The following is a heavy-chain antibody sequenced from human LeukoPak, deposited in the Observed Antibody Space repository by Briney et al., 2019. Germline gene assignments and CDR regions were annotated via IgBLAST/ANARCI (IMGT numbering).Heavy chain of an antibody. J-gene: IGHJ4*02. Sequence: ASRKGSCKAVGLPFTSYYIHWVRPAPGQRLEWMGIINPSGGTTSYAQRFQDRVTMTRDTSTSTVYMELSSLRSEDTAVYFCARVRGYSLFDYWGQGILVTVSS. CDR3: ARVRGYSLFDY. CDR2: INPSGGTT. CDR1: GLPFTSYY. D-gene: IGHD5-18*01. V-gene: IGHV1-46*01.